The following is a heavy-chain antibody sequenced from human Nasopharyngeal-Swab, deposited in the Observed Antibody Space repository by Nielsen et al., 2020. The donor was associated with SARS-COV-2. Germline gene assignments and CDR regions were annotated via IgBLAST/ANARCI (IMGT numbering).Heavy chain of an antibody. Sequence: ESLKISCAASGFTVSSNYMSWVRQAPGKGLEWVSVIYSGGSTYYADSVKGRFTISRDNSKNTLYLQMNSLRAEDTAVYYCATPQALSIAAGFDLWGRGTLVTVSS. V-gene: IGHV3-53*01. J-gene: IGHJ2*01. CDR1: GFTVSSNY. CDR2: IYSGGST. D-gene: IGHD6-6*01. CDR3: ATPQALSIAAGFDL.